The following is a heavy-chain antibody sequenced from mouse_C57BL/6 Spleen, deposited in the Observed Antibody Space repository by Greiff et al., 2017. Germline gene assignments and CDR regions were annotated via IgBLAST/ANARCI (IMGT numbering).Heavy chain of an antibody. V-gene: IGHV1-76*01. J-gene: IGHJ4*01. Sequence: VQLQQSGAELVRPGASVKLSCKASGYTFTDYYINWVKQRPGQGLEWIARIYPGSGNTYYNEKFKGKATLTAEKSSSTAYMQLSSLTSEDSAVYFCARRHTAYAMDYWGQGTSVTVSS. D-gene: IGHD1-2*01. CDR2: IYPGSGNT. CDR1: GYTFTDYY. CDR3: ARRHTAYAMDY.